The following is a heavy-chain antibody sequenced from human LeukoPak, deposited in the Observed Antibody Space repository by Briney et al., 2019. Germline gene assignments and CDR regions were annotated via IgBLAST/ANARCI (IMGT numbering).Heavy chain of an antibody. Sequence: PGGSLRLFCAASGFTFSSYGMHWVRQAPGKGLEWVAVISYDGSNKYYADSVKGRFTISRDNSKNTLYLQMNSLRAEDTAVYSCARDKTRGLGYSYSKSGNYFDYWGQGTLVTVSS. CDR3: ARDKTRGLGYSYSKSGNYFDY. D-gene: IGHD5-18*01. CDR1: GFTFSSYG. CDR2: ISYDGSNK. J-gene: IGHJ4*02. V-gene: IGHV3-30*03.